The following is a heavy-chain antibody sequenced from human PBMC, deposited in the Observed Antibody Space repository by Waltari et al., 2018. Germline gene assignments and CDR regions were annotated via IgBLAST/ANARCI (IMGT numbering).Heavy chain of an antibody. V-gene: IGHV3-21*03. CDR1: GCKFDDYS. CDR2: LNGVGDYK. Sequence: VRLVESGGGRVDPGGSLRLSCVGSGCKFDDYSMNWVRRAPGKGLECGSSLNGVGDYKAYADPVAGRFTISRDNDKATLYLDMDDLRVDDTAVYYCARGKAFDPWGQGTRVNVSS. CDR3: ARGKAFDP. J-gene: IGHJ5*02.